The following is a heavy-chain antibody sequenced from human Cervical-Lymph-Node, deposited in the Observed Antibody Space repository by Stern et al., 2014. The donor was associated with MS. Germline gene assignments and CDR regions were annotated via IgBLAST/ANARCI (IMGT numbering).Heavy chain of an antibody. CDR3: ARAGRYYYGSGSPYYFDY. D-gene: IGHD3-10*01. Sequence: EVQLEESGGGLVKPGGSLRLSCAASGFTFSSYSMNWVRQAPGKGLEWVSSISSSSSYIYYADSVKGRFTISRDNAKNSLYLQMNSLRAEDTAVYYCARAGRYYYGSGSPYYFDYWGQGTLVTVSS. CDR2: ISSSSSYI. CDR1: GFTFSSYS. V-gene: IGHV3-21*01. J-gene: IGHJ4*02.